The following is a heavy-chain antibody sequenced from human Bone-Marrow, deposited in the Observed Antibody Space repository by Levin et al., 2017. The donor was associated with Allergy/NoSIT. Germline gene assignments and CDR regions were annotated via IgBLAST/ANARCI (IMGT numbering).Heavy chain of an antibody. V-gene: IGHV4-30-4*01. D-gene: IGHD2-2*01. CDR3: ARGTVVVPLGLTY. J-gene: IGHJ4*02. Sequence: SETLSLTCTVSGASINNGDYYWSWIRQPPGKGLEWIGYIYDSGNIYYNPSLKSRVVISLDTSKNQFSLELTSVTAADTAVYYCARGTVVVPLGLTYWGQGTLVTVSS. CDR1: GASINNGDYY. CDR2: IYDSGNI.